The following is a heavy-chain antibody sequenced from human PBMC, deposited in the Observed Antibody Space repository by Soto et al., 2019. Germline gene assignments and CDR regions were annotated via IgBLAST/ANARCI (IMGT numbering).Heavy chain of an antibody. J-gene: IGHJ4*02. D-gene: IGHD1-1*01. CDR1: GFTFSNFA. Sequence: QPGGSLRLSCAASGFTFSNFAMSWVRQAPGKGLEWVSTINKGGGSTYYPDSLQGRFSIPRDNSRNTLFLQINSLRAEDTAVYYCAKDPLTTGTTFDYWGQGTLVTSPQ. CDR3: AKDPLTTGTTFDY. V-gene: IGHV3-23*01. CDR2: INKGGGST.